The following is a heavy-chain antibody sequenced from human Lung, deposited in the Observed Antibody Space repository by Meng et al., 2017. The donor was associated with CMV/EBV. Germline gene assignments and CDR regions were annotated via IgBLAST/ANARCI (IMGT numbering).Heavy chain of an antibody. CDR1: GFTFSNAW. J-gene: IGHJ6*02. D-gene: IGHD6-19*01. V-gene: IGHV3-15*01. CDR2: IKSKADGGTT. Sequence: GGSLRLXCAASGFTFSNAWMSWVRQVPGQGLKWVGRIKSKADGGTTDYAAPVKGRFTISRDDSENTLYLHMNSLRTDDTGVYYCTTDSVAGPVYYYYGMDVXRRGXTVTVSS. CDR3: TTDSVAGPVYYYYGMDV.